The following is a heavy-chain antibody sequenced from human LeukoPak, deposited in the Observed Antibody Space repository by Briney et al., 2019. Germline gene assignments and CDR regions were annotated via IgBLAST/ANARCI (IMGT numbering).Heavy chain of an antibody. Sequence: GGSLRLSCAASGLTFSSYWMSWVRQAPGKGLEWVANIKQDGSEKKYVDSVEGRFTISRDNAKKLLYLQMDSLRVEDTAVYYCARGNGYNNNYFDYWGQGTLVTVSS. D-gene: IGHD5-24*01. CDR1: GLTFSSYW. CDR2: IKQDGSEK. J-gene: IGHJ4*02. CDR3: ARGNGYNNNYFDY. V-gene: IGHV3-7*01.